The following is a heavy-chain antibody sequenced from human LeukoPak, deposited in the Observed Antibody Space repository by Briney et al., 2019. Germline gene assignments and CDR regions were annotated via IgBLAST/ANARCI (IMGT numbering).Heavy chain of an antibody. V-gene: IGHV3-21*01. J-gene: IGHJ4*02. D-gene: IGHD3-9*01. CDR3: ARGGPLTGYSY. CDR2: ISSSSSYI. CDR1: GFTFSSYE. Sequence: GGSLRLSCAASGFTFSSYEMNWVRQAPGKGLEWVSSISSSSSYIYYADSVKGRFTISRDNAKNSLYLQMNSLRAEDTAVYYCARGGPLTGYSYWGQGTLVTVSS.